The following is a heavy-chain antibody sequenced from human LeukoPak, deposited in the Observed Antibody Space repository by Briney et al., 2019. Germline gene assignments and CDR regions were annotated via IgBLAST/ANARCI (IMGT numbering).Heavy chain of an antibody. D-gene: IGHD6-13*01. CDR1: GYTFTSYA. J-gene: IGHJ5*02. CDR3: ARDRAMAAAGLRWFDP. CDR2: INAGNGNT. V-gene: IGHV1-3*01. Sequence: GASVKVSCKASGYTFTSYAMHWVRQAPGQRLEWMGWINAGNGNTKYSQKFQGRVTITRDTSASTAYMELSSLRSEDTAVYYCARDRAMAAAGLRWFDPWGQGTLVTVSS.